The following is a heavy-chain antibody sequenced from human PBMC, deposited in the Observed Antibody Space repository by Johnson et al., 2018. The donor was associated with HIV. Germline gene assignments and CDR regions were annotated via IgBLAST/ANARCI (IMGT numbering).Heavy chain of an antibody. J-gene: IGHJ3*02. D-gene: IGHD6-6*01. CDR2: ISWNSGSI. Sequence: VQLVESGGGVVQPGGSLRLSCAASGFTFSSYAMHWVRQAPGKGLEWVSGISWNSGSIGYADSVKGRFTISRDNAKNSLYLQMNSLRAEDTALYYCAKDTTFSSSHAFDIWGQGTMVTVSS. V-gene: IGHV3-9*01. CDR3: AKDTTFSSSHAFDI. CDR1: GFTFSSYA.